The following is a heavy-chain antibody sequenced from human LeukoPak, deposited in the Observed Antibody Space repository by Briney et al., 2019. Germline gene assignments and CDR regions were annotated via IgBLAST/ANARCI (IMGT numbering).Heavy chain of an antibody. CDR1: GFTFSAYG. J-gene: IGHJ4*02. D-gene: IGHD2-8*02. Sequence: GGSLRLSCAASGFTFSAYGMSWVRQSPGQGLEWVSGISANGSITFYARSVRGRFTISRDNSKNALYLQMNSLRAEDAAVYYCAKAPLGRCTGVICYYFDYWGQGTLVTVSS. V-gene: IGHV3-23*01. CDR3: AKAPLGRCTGVICYYFDY. CDR2: ISANGSIT.